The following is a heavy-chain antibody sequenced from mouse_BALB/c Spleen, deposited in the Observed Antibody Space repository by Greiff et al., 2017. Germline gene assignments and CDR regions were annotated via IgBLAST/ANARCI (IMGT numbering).Heavy chain of an antibody. J-gene: IGHJ3*01. CDR1: GYTFTSYT. CDR3: ARTLITSWFAY. Sequence: VQLQQSAAELARPGASVKMSCKASGYTFTSYTMHWVKQRPGQGLEWIGYINPSSGYTEYNQKFKDKTTLTADKSSSTAYMQLSSLTSEDSAVYYYARTLITSWFAYWGQGTLVTVSA. CDR2: INPSSGYT. V-gene: IGHV1-4*02. D-gene: IGHD2-12*01.